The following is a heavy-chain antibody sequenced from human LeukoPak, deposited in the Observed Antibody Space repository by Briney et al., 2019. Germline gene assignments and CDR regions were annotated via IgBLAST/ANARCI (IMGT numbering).Heavy chain of an antibody. CDR1: GGSISSSNW. V-gene: IGHV4-4*02. CDR3: ARVEYSSSSRAYYFDY. Sequence: SETLSLTCAVSGGSISSSNWWSWVRQPPGKGLEWIGEIYHSGSTNYNPSLKSRVTISVDKSKNQFSLKLSSVTAADTAVYYCARVEYSSSSRAYYFDYWGQGTLVTVSS. D-gene: IGHD6-6*01. J-gene: IGHJ4*02. CDR2: IYHSGST.